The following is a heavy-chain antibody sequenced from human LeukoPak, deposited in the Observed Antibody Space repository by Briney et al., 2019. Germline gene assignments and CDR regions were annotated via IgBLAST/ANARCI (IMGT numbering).Heavy chain of an antibody. V-gene: IGHV1-69*05. CDR1: GGAFSIYA. CDR2: IIPIFGTA. CDR3: ARGGDDNYYYYYMDV. Sequence: SVTVSCKASGGAFSIYAISWVRQAPGQGLEWMGGIIPIFGTANYAQKFQGRVTITTDESTSTEYIELSSLRPEDTAVYDCARGGDDNYYYYYMDVWGKGTTVTVSS. J-gene: IGHJ6*03. D-gene: IGHD3-10*01.